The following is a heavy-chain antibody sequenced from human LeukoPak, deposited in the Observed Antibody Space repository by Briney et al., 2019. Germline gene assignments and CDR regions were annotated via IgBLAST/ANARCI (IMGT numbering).Heavy chain of an antibody. CDR3: ARVVSLLYPPTPDQKYYYYYYMDV. CDR1: GGSFSGYY. J-gene: IGHJ6*03. V-gene: IGHV4-34*01. CDR2: INHSGST. D-gene: IGHD2-8*01. Sequence: SETLSLTCAVYGGSFSGYYWSWIRQPPGKGLEWIGEINHSGSTNYNPSLKSRVTISVDTSKNQFSLQLNSVTPEDTAVYYCARVVSLLYPPTPDQKYYYYYYMDVWGKGTTVTVSS.